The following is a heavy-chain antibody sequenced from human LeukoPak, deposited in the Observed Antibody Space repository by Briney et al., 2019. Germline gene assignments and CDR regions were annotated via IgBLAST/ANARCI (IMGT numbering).Heavy chain of an antibody. CDR3: ARATVTTALLDY. CDR1: GGSISSGSYY. CDR2: IYTSGIT. Sequence: SQTLSLTCTVSGGSISSGSYYWSWIRQPAGKGLEWIGRIYTSGITNYNPSLKSRVTISVDTSKNQFSLKLSSVTAADTAVYYCARATVTTALLDYWGQGTLVTVSS. J-gene: IGHJ4*02. D-gene: IGHD4-17*01. V-gene: IGHV4-61*02.